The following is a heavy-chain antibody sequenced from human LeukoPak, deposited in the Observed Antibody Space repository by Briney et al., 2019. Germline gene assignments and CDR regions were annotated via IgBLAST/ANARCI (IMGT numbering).Heavy chain of an antibody. D-gene: IGHD6-19*01. J-gene: IGHJ4*02. V-gene: IGHV4-34*01. CDR2: INHSGST. CDR3: ARRSYSSGWYY. CDR1: GGSFSGYY. Sequence: SETLSLTCAVYGGSFSGYYWSWLRQPPGKGLEWIGEINHSGSTNYNPSLKSRVTISVDTSKNQFSLKLSSVTAADTAVYYCARRSYSSGWYYWGQGTLVTVSS.